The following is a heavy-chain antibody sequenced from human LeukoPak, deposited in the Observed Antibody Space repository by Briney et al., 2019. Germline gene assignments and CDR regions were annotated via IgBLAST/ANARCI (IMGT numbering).Heavy chain of an antibody. V-gene: IGHV1-18*01. CDR2: ISAYNGNT. CDR3: ATECGKLGSYSSGCLDY. CDR1: GGTFSSYA. D-gene: IGHD6-19*01. Sequence: ASVKVSCKASGGTFSSYAISWVRQAPGQGLEWMGWISAYNGNTNYAQKLQGRVTMTTDTSTSTAYMELRSLRSDDTAVYYCATECGKLGSYSSGCLDYWGQGTLVTVSS. J-gene: IGHJ4*02.